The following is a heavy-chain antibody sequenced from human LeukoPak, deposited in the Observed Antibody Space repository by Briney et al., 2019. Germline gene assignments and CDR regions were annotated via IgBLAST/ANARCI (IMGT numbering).Heavy chain of an antibody. CDR1: GGSISSSSYY. J-gene: IGHJ4*02. D-gene: IGHD6-13*01. CDR3: ARDRGIAAAGTNDY. Sequence: SETLSLTCTVSGGSISSSSYYWSWIRQPAGKGLEWIGRIYTSGSTNYNPSLKSRVTMSVDTSKNQFSLKLSSVTAADTAVYYCARDRGIAAAGTNDYWGQGTLVTVSS. CDR2: IYTSGST. V-gene: IGHV4-61*02.